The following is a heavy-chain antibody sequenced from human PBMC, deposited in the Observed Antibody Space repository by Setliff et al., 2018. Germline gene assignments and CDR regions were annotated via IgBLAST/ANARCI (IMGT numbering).Heavy chain of an antibody. D-gene: IGHD6-25*01. V-gene: IGHV1-18*01. CDR2: ISSYNDVT. CDR3: ARAGLAAAGRKGVFDH. CDR1: GHIFNSYG. Sequence: ASVKVSCKASGHIFNSYGISWVRQAPGKGLEWVGWISSYNDVTTYAQRFQGRVTMTTDTSTSAAYMELRSLRSDDTAVYYCARAGLAAAGRKGVFDHWGQGTLVTVSS. J-gene: IGHJ4*02.